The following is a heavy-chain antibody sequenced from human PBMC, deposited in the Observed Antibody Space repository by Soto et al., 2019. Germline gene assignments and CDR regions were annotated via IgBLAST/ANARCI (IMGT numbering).Heavy chain of an antibody. J-gene: IGHJ4*02. V-gene: IGHV1-69*12. CDR2: IIPIFGTA. D-gene: IGHD6-6*01. CDR1: GGTFSSYA. Sequence: QVQLVQSGAEVKKPGSSVKVSCKASGGTFSSYAISWVRQAPGQGLEWMGGIIPIFGTANYAQKFQGRVTITADECTSTAYMGLSRLRSEDTAVYYCARGGAARRPSGFDYWGQGALVTVSS. CDR3: ARGGAARRPSGFDY.